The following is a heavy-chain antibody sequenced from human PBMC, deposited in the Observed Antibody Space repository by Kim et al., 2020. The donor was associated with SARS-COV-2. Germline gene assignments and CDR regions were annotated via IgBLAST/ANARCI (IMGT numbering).Heavy chain of an antibody. CDR3: AKDPGRGNYYGAFDM. V-gene: IGHV3-23*01. Sequence: GGSLRLSCAASGFTFSKNVMTWVRQAPGKGLEWVSTISGRGDIYYPDSVKGRFTISRDNSKNTLYLQMNSLRDEDTAIYYCAKDPGRGNYYGAFDMWGQGTMVTVSS. CDR1: GFTFSKNV. J-gene: IGHJ3*02. CDR2: ISGRGDI. D-gene: IGHD1-26*01.